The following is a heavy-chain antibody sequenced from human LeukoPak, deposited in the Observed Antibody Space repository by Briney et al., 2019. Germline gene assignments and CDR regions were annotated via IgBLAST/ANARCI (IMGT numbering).Heavy chain of an antibody. CDR1: GGSISSYY. CDR3: ARESYDILTGYYIDY. V-gene: IGHV4-59*01. CDR2: IYYSGST. D-gene: IGHD3-9*01. J-gene: IGHJ4*02. Sequence: SETLSLTCTVSGGSISSYYWSWIRQPPGKGPEWIGYIYYSGSTNYNPSLKSRVTISVDTSKNQFSLKLSSVTAADTAVYYCARESYDILTGYYIDYWGQGTLVTVSS.